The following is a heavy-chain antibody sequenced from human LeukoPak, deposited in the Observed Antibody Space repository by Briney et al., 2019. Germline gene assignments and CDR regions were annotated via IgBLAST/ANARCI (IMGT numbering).Heavy chain of an antibody. D-gene: IGHD3-9*01. Sequence: GASVRVSCKASGYRFTSYGISWVRQAPGQGLAWMGWISAYNGNTNYAQKLQGRVTMTTDTSTSTAYMELRSLRSDDTAVYYCARGGDGDILTGLFFDYWGQGTLVTVSS. J-gene: IGHJ4*02. CDR1: GYRFTSYG. V-gene: IGHV1-18*01. CDR2: ISAYNGNT. CDR3: ARGGDGDILTGLFFDY.